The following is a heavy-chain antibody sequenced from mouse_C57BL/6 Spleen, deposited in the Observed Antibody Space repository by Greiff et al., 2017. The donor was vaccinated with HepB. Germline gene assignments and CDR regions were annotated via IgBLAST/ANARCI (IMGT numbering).Heavy chain of an antibody. D-gene: IGHD2-2*01. J-gene: IGHJ4*01. CDR2: IDPANGNT. CDR1: GFNFKNTY. V-gene: IGHV14-3*01. Sequence: EVQLQQSVAELVRPGASVKLSCTASGFNFKNTYMHWVKQRPEQGLEWIGRIDPANGNTKYAPKFQGKATITADTSSNTAYLQLSSLTSEDTAIYYCVRATMVTTARGYAMDYWGQGTSVTVSS. CDR3: VRATMVTTARGYAMDY.